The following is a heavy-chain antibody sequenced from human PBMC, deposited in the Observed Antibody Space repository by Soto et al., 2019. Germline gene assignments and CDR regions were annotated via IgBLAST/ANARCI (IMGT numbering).Heavy chain of an antibody. CDR2: ISAYNGNA. CDR1: GYTFTSYG. V-gene: IGHV1-18*01. D-gene: IGHD3-22*01. CDR3: AREGRDRYYYDSSGYYLFSY. Sequence: ASVKVSCKASGYTFTSYGISWVRQAPGRGLEWMGWISAYNGNANYAQKLQGRVTMTTDTSTSTAYMELRSLRSDDTAVYYCAREGRDRYYYDSSGYYLFSYWGQGTLVTVSS. J-gene: IGHJ4*02.